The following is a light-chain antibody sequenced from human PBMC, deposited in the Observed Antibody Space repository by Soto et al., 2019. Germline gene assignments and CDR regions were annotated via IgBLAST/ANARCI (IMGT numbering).Light chain of an antibody. CDR3: QHYNTYSWFT. CDR1: RSISNW. CDR2: QAS. J-gene: IGKJ3*01. V-gene: IGKV1-5*03. Sequence: DIQMTQSPSTLSASVGDRVTITCRASRSISNWLAWYQQKPGTAPKLLIHQASSLESGVPSRFSGSGSGTEFTLTISIVQPDDFATYYCQHYNTYSWFTFGPGTKVDIK.